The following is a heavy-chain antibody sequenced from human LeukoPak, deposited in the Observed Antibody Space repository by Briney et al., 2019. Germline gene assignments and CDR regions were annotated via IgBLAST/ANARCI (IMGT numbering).Heavy chain of an antibody. D-gene: IGHD3-22*01. J-gene: IGHJ4*02. Sequence: GGSLRLSCAASGFTFSNAWMSWVRQAPGKGLEWVGRIKSKTDGGTTDYAAPVKGRFTISRDDSKNTLYLQMNSLNTEDTAVYYCATPYHSGYYPTEWVYWGQGTLVTVSS. CDR3: ATPYHSGYYPTEWVY. CDR1: GFTFSNAW. CDR2: IKSKTDGGTT. V-gene: IGHV3-15*01.